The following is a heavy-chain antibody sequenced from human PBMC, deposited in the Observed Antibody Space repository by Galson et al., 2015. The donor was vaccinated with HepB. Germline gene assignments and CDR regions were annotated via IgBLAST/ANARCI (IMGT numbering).Heavy chain of an antibody. CDR2: FDPEDGET. Sequence: SVKVSCKVSGYTLTELSMHWVRQAPGKGLEWMGGFDPEDGETIYAQKFQGRVTMTEDTSTDTAYMELSSLRSEDTAVYYCATAGKDFDWLLLYLYWGQGTLITVSS. D-gene: IGHD3-9*01. CDR3: ATAGKDFDWLLLYLY. V-gene: IGHV1-24*01. CDR1: GYTLTELS. J-gene: IGHJ4*02.